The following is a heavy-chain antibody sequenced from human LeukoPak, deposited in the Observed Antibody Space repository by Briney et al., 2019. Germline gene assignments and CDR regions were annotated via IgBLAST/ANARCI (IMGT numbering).Heavy chain of an antibody. D-gene: IGHD3-10*01. J-gene: IGHJ2*01. CDR3: ARQITMDSWYFDL. Sequence: PSGTLSLTCTVSGGSISSYYWSWIRQPPGKGLEWIGYIYYSGSTNYNPSLKSRVTISVDTSKNQFSLKLSSVTAADTAVYYCARQITMDSWYFDLWGRGTLVTVS. CDR2: IYYSGST. V-gene: IGHV4-59*08. CDR1: GGSISSYY.